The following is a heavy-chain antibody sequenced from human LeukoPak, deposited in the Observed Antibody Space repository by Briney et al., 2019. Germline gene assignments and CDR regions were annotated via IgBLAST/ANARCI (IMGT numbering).Heavy chain of an antibody. D-gene: IGHD3-22*01. Sequence: PSETLSLTCTVSGGSISGYYWSWIRQPPGKGLEWIGYIYYSGSTKYNPSLKSRVTMSVDTSRNQFSLKLSSVTAADTAVYYCARGGLENGYHSNDGFDIWSQGTMVAVSS. V-gene: IGHV4-59*01. J-gene: IGHJ3*02. CDR1: GGSISGYY. CDR3: ARGGLENGYHSNDGFDI. CDR2: IYYSGST.